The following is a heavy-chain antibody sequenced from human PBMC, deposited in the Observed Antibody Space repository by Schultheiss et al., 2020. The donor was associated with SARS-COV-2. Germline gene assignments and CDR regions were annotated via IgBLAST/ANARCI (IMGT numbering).Heavy chain of an antibody. Sequence: GESLKISCAASGFTFSSYAMHWVRQAPGKGLEWVAVISYDGSNKYYADSVKGRFTISRDNAKNSLYLQMNSLRAEDTAVYYCARDQGYYYDSSGYQFDYWGQGTLVTVSS. J-gene: IGHJ4*02. CDR2: ISYDGSNK. CDR3: ARDQGYYYDSSGYQFDY. CDR1: GFTFSSYA. V-gene: IGHV3-30*07. D-gene: IGHD3-22*01.